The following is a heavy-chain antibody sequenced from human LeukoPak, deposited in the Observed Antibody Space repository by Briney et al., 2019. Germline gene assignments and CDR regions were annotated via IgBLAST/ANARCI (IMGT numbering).Heavy chain of an antibody. V-gene: IGHV3-30*18. CDR2: ISYDGSNK. CDR1: GFTFSSYG. CDR3: AKESEYSSGWSHFGY. Sequence: GGSLRLSCAASGFTFSSYGMHWVRQAPGKGLEWVAVISYDGSNKYYADSVKGRFTISRDNSKNTLYLQMNSLRAEDTAVYYCAKESEYSSGWSHFGYWGQGTLVTVSS. J-gene: IGHJ4*02. D-gene: IGHD6-19*01.